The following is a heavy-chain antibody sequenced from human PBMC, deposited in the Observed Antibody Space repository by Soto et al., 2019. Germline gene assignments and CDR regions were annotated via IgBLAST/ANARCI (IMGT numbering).Heavy chain of an antibody. CDR3: ARGRWTTYSSGWYGNHFDY. CDR2: INHSGST. CDR1: GGSFSGYY. J-gene: IGHJ4*02. V-gene: IGHV4-34*01. Sequence: SETLSLTCAVYGGSFSGYYWSWIRQPPGKGLEWIGEINHSGSTNYNPSLKSRVTISVDTSKNQFSLKLSSVTAADTAVYYCARGRWTTYSSGWYGNHFDYWGQGTLVTVSS. D-gene: IGHD6-19*01.